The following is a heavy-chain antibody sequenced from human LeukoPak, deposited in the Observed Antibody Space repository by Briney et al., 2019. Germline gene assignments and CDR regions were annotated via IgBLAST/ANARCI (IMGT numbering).Heavy chain of an antibody. CDR1: GYTFISYG. CDR2: ISPNRGDT. V-gene: IGHV1-18*01. J-gene: IGHJ5*02. D-gene: IGHD6-19*01. Sequence: ASVKVSCKASGYTFISYGISWVRQAPGQGLEWMGWISPNRGDTNYAQKFKGRVTMTTDTSLNTIYMELSSLRLDDTAVYFCARRSVLGTSSWFDPWGQGTLVTVSS. CDR3: ARRSVLGTSSWFDP.